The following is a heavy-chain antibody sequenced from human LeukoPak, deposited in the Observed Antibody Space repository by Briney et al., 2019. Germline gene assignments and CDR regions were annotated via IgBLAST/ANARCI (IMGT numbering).Heavy chain of an antibody. CDR1: GYTFTSDG. V-gene: IGHV1-18*01. Sequence: ASVKVSCKASGYTFTSDGINWVRQAPGQGLEWMGCISAYNGNTNYAQKLQGRVTMTTDTSTSTAYMELRSLRSDDTAVYYCARDLDQYSGRYGGFGHDFWGQGTLVTVSS. J-gene: IGHJ4*02. D-gene: IGHD1-26*01. CDR2: ISAYNGNT. CDR3: ARDLDQYSGRYGGFGHDF.